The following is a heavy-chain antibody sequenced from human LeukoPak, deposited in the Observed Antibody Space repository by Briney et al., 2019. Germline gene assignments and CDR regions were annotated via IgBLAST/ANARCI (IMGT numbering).Heavy chain of an antibody. D-gene: IGHD3-22*01. J-gene: IGHJ4*02. CDR3: AKCAGYYDSSGYDY. Sequence: GGSLRLSCTASEVTSIIYWMSWVRQAPGKGLEWVANIKQDGGGEHYVDSVRGRFTTSTDIAKNSLYLQMNSLRAEDTAVYYCAKCAGYYDSSGYDYWGQGTLVTVSS. V-gene: IGHV3-7*01. CDR2: IKQDGGGE. CDR1: EVTSIIYW.